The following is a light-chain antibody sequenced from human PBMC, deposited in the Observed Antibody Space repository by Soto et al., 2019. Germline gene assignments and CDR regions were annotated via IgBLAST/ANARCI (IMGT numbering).Light chain of an antibody. CDR2: GAS. Sequence: EIVMTQSPATLPVSPGERATLSCRASQSVSNTLAWYQQKPGQAPRLLIYGASTRATGIPARFGGSGSGTEFTLTISSLQSDDFATYYCQQYDSYWTFGQGTKVDIK. CDR3: QQYDSYWT. V-gene: IGKV3-15*01. J-gene: IGKJ1*01. CDR1: QSVSNT.